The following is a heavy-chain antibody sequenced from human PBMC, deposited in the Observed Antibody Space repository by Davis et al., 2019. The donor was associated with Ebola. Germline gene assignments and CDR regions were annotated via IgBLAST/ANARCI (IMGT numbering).Heavy chain of an antibody. CDR3: ARDQSVTNYYYYYGMDV. CDR1: GGSISSYY. D-gene: IGHD2-21*02. CDR2: IYYSGST. V-gene: IGHV4-59*12. Sequence: MPSETLSLTCTVSGGSISSYYWSWIRQPPGKGLEWIGYIYYSGSTNYNPSLKSRVTISVDKSKNQFSLKLSSVTAADTAVYYCARDQSVTNYYYYYGMDVWGQGTTVTVSS. J-gene: IGHJ6*02.